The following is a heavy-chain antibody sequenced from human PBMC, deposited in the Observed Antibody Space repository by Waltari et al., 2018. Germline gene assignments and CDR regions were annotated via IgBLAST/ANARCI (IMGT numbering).Heavy chain of an antibody. V-gene: IGHV1-69*04. CDR1: GGTFSSYA. CDR3: ARDDRITIFGVVINNWFDP. J-gene: IGHJ5*02. Sequence: QVQLVQSGAEVKKPGSSVKVSCKASGGTFSSYAISWVRQAPGQGLEWMGRIIPILGIANYAQKLQGRVTITADKSTSTAYMELSSLRSEDTAVYYCARDDRITIFGVVINNWFDPWGQGTLVTVSS. D-gene: IGHD3-3*01. CDR2: IIPILGIA.